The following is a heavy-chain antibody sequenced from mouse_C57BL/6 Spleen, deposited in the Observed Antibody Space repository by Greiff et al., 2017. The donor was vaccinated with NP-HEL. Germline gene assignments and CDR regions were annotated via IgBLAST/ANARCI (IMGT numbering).Heavy chain of an antibody. CDR2: INPNYGTT. CDR3: ASPDGYSYYFGY. Sequence: EVQLQQSGPELAKPGASVKISCKASGYSFTDYNMNWVKQSNGKSLEWIGVINPNYGTTSYNQKFKGKATLTVDQSSSTAYMQLTSLTSEDSAVYCCASPDGYSYYFGYWGHGTTLTVSS. CDR1: GYSFTDYN. V-gene: IGHV1-39*01. J-gene: IGHJ2*01. D-gene: IGHD2-3*01.